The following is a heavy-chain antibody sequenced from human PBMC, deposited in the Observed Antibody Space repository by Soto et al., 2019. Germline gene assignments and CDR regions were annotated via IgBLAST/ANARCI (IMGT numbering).Heavy chain of an antibody. CDR3: ARLYYYDSSGYYETAYYFDY. D-gene: IGHD3-22*01. V-gene: IGHV1-18*01. CDR1: GYTFTSYG. J-gene: IGHJ4*02. Sequence: ASVKVSCKASGYTFTSYGISWVRQAPGQGLEWMGWISAYNGNTNYAQKLLGRVTMTTDTSTSTAYMELRSLRSDDTAVYYCARLYYYDSSGYYETAYYFDYWGQGTLVTVSS. CDR2: ISAYNGNT.